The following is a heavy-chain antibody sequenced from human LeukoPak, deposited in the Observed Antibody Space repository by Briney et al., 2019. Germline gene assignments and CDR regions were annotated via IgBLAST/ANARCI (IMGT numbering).Heavy chain of an antibody. CDR2: IRSTSGYI. CDR1: GFTFSSYS. V-gene: IGHV3-21*01. J-gene: IGHJ4*02. Sequence: GGSLRLSCAASGFTFSSYSMNWVRQAPGKGLEWVSFIRSTSGYIYYADSVKGRFTISRDNAKNSLYLQMNSLRAEDTAVYYCARPGIAVAGEFFDYWGQGTLVT. CDR3: ARPGIAVAGEFFDY. D-gene: IGHD6-19*01.